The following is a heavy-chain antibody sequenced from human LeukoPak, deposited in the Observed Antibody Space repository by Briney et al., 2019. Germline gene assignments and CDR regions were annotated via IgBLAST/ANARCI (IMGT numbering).Heavy chain of an antibody. V-gene: IGHV3-30*02. CDR2: IWYDGSNQ. J-gene: IGHJ4*02. CDR3: AKDYYDSSGYYN. D-gene: IGHD3-22*01. CDR1: RFTFSNYG. Sequence: GGSLRLSCAASRFTFSNYGMHWVRQAPGKGLEWVAVIWYDGSNQQYAESVKGRFTVSRDNSKYMLYLQVNSLRAEDTAVYYCAKDYYDSSGYYNWGQGTLVTVSS.